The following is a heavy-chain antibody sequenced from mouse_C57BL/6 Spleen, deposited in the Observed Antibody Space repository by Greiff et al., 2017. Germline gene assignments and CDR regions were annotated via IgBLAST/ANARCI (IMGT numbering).Heavy chain of an antibody. J-gene: IGHJ1*03. V-gene: IGHV5-4*03. CDR3: ARVPYYYGSSYWYFDV. D-gene: IGHD1-1*01. CDR1: GFTFSSYA. CDR2: ISDGGSYT. Sequence: EVMLVESGGGLVKPGGSLKLSCAASGFTFSSYAMSWVRQTPEKRLEWVATISDGGSYTYYPDNVKGRFTISRDNAKNNLYLQMSHLKSEDTAMYYCARVPYYYGSSYWYFDVWGTGTTVTVSS.